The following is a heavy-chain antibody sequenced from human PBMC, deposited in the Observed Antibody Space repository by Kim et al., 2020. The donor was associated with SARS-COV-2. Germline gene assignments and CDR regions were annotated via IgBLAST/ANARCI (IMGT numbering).Heavy chain of an antibody. CDR1: GGSISSSSYY. Sequence: SETLSLTCTVSGGSISSSSYYWGWIRQPPGKGLEWIGSIYYSGSTYYNPSLKSRVTISVDTSKNQFSLKLSSVTAADTAVYYCARVRYSSSWYLDEGFDPWGQGTLVTVSS. V-gene: IGHV4-39*07. CDR3: ARVRYSSSWYLDEGFDP. CDR2: IYYSGST. D-gene: IGHD6-13*01. J-gene: IGHJ5*02.